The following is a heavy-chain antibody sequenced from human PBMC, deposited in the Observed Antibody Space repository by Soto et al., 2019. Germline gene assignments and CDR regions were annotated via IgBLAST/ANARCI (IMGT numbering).Heavy chain of an antibody. V-gene: IGHV3-21*01. Sequence: PGGSLRLSCAASGFTFSSYSMNWVRQAPGKGLEWVSSISSSSSYIYYADSVKGRFTISRDNAKNSLYLQMNSLRAEDTAVYYCARGGVDYYYGMDVWGQGTTVTVSS. CDR3: ARGGVDYYYGMDV. CDR1: GFTFSSYS. D-gene: IGHD2-15*01. CDR2: ISSSSSYI. J-gene: IGHJ6*02.